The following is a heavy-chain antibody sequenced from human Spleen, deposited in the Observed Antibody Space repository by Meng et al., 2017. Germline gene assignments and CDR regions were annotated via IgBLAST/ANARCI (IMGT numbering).Heavy chain of an antibody. CDR1: GGSVSSGSYY. CDR2: IFYSGST. CDR3: ARGDTSGWYSY. D-gene: IGHD6-19*01. V-gene: IGHV4-61*01. J-gene: IGHJ4*02. Sequence: GSLRLSCTVSGGSVSSGSYYWSWIRQPPGKGLEYIGYIFYSGSTNFNPSLESRVTMSVDTSKNQFSLKLGSVTAADTAVYYCARGDTSGWYSYWGQGTLVTVSS.